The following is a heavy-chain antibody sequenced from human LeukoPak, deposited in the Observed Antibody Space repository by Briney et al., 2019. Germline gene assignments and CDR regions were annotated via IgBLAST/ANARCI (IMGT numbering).Heavy chain of an antibody. D-gene: IGHD3-3*01. CDR2: IYYSGST. V-gene: IGHV4-59*01. Sequence: KASETLSLTCTVSGGSINSYYWSWMRQPPGKGLEWIGYIYYSGSTNYNPSLKSRVTISVDTSKNQFSLKLSSVTAADTAVYYCARRSWSGYFDYWGQGTLVTVSS. CDR1: GGSINSYY. CDR3: ARRSWSGYFDY. J-gene: IGHJ4*02.